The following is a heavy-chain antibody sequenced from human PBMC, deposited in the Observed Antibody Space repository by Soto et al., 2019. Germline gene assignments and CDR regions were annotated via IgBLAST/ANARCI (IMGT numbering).Heavy chain of an antibody. Sequence: GGSLRLSCAASGFTFSSYGMHWVRQAPGKGLEWVALIWYDGINKNYLDSVKGRLTMSRDNSKNTLYLQMNNLRVEDTAVYYCVRDRIPATPPYDGMDVWGQGPT. D-gene: IGHD2-2*01. V-gene: IGHV3-33*01. CDR1: GFTFSSYG. CDR3: VRDRIPATPPYDGMDV. J-gene: IGHJ6*02. CDR2: IWYDGINK.